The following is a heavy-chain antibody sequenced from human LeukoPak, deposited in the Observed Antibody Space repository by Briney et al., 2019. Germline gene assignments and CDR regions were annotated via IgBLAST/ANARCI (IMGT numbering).Heavy chain of an antibody. Sequence: PSETLSLTCAVYGGSFSGYYWSWIRQPPGKGLEWIGEINHSGSTNYNPSLKSRVTISVDTSKNQFSLKLSSVTAADTAVYYCAREGKGSSSGWFDPWGQGTLVTVSS. CDR1: GGSFSGYY. D-gene: IGHD6-6*01. V-gene: IGHV4-34*01. CDR3: AREGKGSSSGWFDP. CDR2: INHSGST. J-gene: IGHJ5*02.